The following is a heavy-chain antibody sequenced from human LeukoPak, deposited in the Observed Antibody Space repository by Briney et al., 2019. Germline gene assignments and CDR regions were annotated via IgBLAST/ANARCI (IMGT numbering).Heavy chain of an antibody. V-gene: IGHV3-21*04. CDR1: RFTFTNYS. Sequence: PGGSLRLSCAASRFTFTNYSMNWVRQAPGKGLEWVSSISSLSNYIYYADSVKGRFTISRDNAKNSLYLQMNSLRAEDTALYYCATWGGLYGDDNAEYFQHWGQGTLVTVSS. J-gene: IGHJ1*01. CDR2: ISSLSNYI. CDR3: ATWGGLYGDDNAEYFQH. D-gene: IGHD4-17*01.